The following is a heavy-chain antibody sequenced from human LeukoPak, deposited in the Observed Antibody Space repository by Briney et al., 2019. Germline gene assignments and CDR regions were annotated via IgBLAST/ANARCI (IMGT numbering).Heavy chain of an antibody. Sequence: GGSLRLSCAASGFTFSSYWMSWVRQAPGKGLEWVANIKQDGSEKYYVDSVKGRFTISRDNAKNSLYLQMNSLRAEDTAVYYCARDKSHDYGDYAYYFDYWGQGTLVTVSS. J-gene: IGHJ4*02. D-gene: IGHD4-17*01. CDR1: GFTFSSYW. V-gene: IGHV3-7*01. CDR2: IKQDGSEK. CDR3: ARDKSHDYGDYAYYFDY.